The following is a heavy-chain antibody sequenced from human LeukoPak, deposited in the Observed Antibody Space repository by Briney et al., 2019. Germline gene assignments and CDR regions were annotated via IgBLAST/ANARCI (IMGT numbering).Heavy chain of an antibody. Sequence: PSETLSLTCTVSGGSISSSSYYWGWIRQPPGKGLEWIGSIYYSGSTYYNPSLKSRVTISVDTSKNQFSLKLSSVTAADTAVHYCARVGATYFDYWGQGTLVTVSS. D-gene: IGHD1-26*01. CDR2: IYYSGST. J-gene: IGHJ4*02. CDR1: GGSISSSSYY. CDR3: ARVGATYFDY. V-gene: IGHV4-39*01.